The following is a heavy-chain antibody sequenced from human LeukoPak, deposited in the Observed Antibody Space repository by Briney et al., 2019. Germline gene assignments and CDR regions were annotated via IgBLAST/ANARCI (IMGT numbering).Heavy chain of an antibody. J-gene: IGHJ4*02. CDR2: IYTSGST. CDR1: GGSICSGSYY. CDR3: ARNPKSGSYYN. Sequence: SETLSLTCTVSGGSICSGSYYWRWIRQPAWKGLEWNGRIYTSGSTNYNPSLKSRVTISVDTSKNQFSLKLSSVTAADTSVYYCARNPKSGSYYNWGQGTLVTVSS. D-gene: IGHD1-26*01. V-gene: IGHV4-61*02.